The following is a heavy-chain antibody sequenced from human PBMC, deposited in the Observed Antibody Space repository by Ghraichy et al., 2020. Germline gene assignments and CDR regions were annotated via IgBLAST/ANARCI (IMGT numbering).Heavy chain of an antibody. CDR2: IIPIFGTA. CDR1: GGTFSSYA. V-gene: IGHV1-69*13. D-gene: IGHD2-15*01. Sequence: SVKVSCKASGGTFSSYAISWVRQAPGQGLEWMGGIIPIFGTANYAQKFQGRVTITADESTSTAYMELSSLRSEDTAVYYCAREGDGIFHGGHYYYGMDVWGQGTTVTVSS. CDR3: AREGDGIFHGGHYYYGMDV. J-gene: IGHJ6*02.